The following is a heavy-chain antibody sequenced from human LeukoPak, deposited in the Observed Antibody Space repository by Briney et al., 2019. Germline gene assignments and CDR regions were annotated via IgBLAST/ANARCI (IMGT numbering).Heavy chain of an antibody. Sequence: GGSLRPSCAASGFTFSSYEMNWVRQAPGKGLEWVSYISSSGSIIHYADAVKGRFTTSRDNAKNSLHLQMNSLRAEDTAIYYCAKDTDNSGYYYGPGDYWGQGTLVTASS. CDR3: AKDTDNSGYYYGPGDY. J-gene: IGHJ4*02. CDR2: ISSSGSII. CDR1: GFTFSSYE. V-gene: IGHV3-48*03. D-gene: IGHD3-22*01.